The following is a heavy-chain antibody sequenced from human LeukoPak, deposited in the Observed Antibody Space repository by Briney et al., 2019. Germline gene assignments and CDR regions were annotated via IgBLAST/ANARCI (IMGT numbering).Heavy chain of an antibody. Sequence: GGSLRLSCAASGLTVSSNYMSWVRQAPGKGLGWVSVIYSGGSTYYADSVKGRFTISRDNSKNTQYLQMNSLRAEDTVVYYCARDMSGSYSPNDYWGQGTLVTVSS. CDR3: ARDMSGSYSPNDY. D-gene: IGHD1-26*01. V-gene: IGHV3-53*01. J-gene: IGHJ4*02. CDR2: IYSGGST. CDR1: GLTVSSNY.